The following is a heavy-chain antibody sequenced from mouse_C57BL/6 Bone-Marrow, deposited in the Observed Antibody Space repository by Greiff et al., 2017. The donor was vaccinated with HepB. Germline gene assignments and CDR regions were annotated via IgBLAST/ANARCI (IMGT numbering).Heavy chain of an antibody. J-gene: IGHJ2*01. D-gene: IGHD1-1*01. Sequence: SGAELVRPGASVTLSCKASGYTFTDYEMHWVKQTPVHGLEWIGAIDPETGGTAYNQKFKGKAILTADKSSSTAYMELRSLTSEDSAVYYCTRMNYYGSCFDYWGQGTTLTVSS. CDR2: IDPETGGT. CDR3: TRMNYYGSCFDY. V-gene: IGHV1-15*01. CDR1: GYTFTDYE.